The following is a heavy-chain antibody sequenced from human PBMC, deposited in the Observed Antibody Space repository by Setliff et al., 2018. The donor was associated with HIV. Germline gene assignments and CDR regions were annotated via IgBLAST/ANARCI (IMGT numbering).Heavy chain of an antibody. CDR1: GYTFTDYY. CDR3: ARIPTGGAFDI. V-gene: IGHV1-69*10. J-gene: IGHJ3*02. D-gene: IGHD7-27*01. Sequence: GASVKVSCKASGYTFTDYYIHWVRQAPGQGLEWMGAIVPILGIANSAQKFQGRVTITTDESTNTAYMELSSLRSEDTAVYYCARIPTGGAFDIWGQGTVVTVSS. CDR2: IVPILGIA.